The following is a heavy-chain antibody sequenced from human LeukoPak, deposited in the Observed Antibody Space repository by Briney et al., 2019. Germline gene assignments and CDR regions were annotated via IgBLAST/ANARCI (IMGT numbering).Heavy chain of an antibody. CDR1: GDTVSSDSAA. CDR3: AREGPAFDI. CDR2: TYYRSKWYN. Sequence: SQTLSLTCAISGDTVSSDSAAWNWIRQPPSRGLEWLGRTYYRSKWYNDYVESVKSRITINADTSKNQFSLTLNSVTPEDTAVYYCAREGPAFDIWGQGTMVTVSS. J-gene: IGHJ3*02. V-gene: IGHV6-1*01.